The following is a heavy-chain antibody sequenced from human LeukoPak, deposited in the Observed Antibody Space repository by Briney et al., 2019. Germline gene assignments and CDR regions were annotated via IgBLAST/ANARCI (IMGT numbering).Heavy chain of an antibody. Sequence: SGPALVKPTQTLTLTCTFSGFSLSTSGMCVSWIRQPPGKALEWLALIDWDDDKYYSTSLKTRLTISKDTSKNQVVLTMTNMDPVDTATYYCARIVWELPQGGYYFDYWGQGTLVTVSS. D-gene: IGHD1-26*01. CDR1: GFSLSTSGMC. CDR3: ARIVWELPQGGYYFDY. V-gene: IGHV2-70*01. CDR2: IDWDDDK. J-gene: IGHJ4*02.